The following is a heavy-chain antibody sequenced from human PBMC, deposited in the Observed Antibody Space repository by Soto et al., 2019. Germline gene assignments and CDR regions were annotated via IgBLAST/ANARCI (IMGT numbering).Heavy chain of an antibody. CDR1: GFTFSSYW. V-gene: IGHV3-7*03. J-gene: IGHJ6*02. CDR3: ARDRPSRVEMATIVYYYYYGMDV. Sequence: EVQLVESGGGLVQPGGSLRLSCAASGFTFSSYWMSWVRQAPGKGLEWVANIKQDGSEKYYVDSVKGRFTISRDNAKNSLYLKMNSLRAEDTAVYYCARDRPSRVEMATIVYYYYYGMDVWGQGTTVTVSS. CDR2: IKQDGSEK. D-gene: IGHD5-12*01.